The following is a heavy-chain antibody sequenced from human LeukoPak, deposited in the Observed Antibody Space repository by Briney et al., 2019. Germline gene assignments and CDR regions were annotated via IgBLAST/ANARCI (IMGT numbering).Heavy chain of an antibody. CDR3: AKFSPTPLLNYYYYGMDV. V-gene: IGHV3-23*01. Sequence: PGESLRLSCAASGITLSSFAMSWVRQAPGTGLEWVSCFSGSGGSIYYADSVKGRFTISRDNSKNTLYRQMNSLSAEQTAVYYCAKFSPTPLLNYYYYGMDVWGQGTTVTVSS. J-gene: IGHJ6*02. CDR2: FSGSGGSI. CDR1: GITLSSFA.